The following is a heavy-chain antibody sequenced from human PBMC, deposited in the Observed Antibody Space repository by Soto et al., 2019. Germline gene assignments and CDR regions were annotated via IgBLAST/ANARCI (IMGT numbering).Heavy chain of an antibody. CDR2: IIPIFGTA. CDR3: ARGDSGSYYEVPYGMDV. Sequence: QVQLVQSGAEVKKPGSSVKVSCKASGGTFSSYAISWVRQAPGQGLEWMGGIIPIFGTANYAQKFQGRVTITADESTSTAYMELSSLRSEDTAVYYCARGDSGSYYEVPYGMDVWGQGTTVTVSS. CDR1: GGTFSSYA. J-gene: IGHJ6*02. D-gene: IGHD1-26*01. V-gene: IGHV1-69*12.